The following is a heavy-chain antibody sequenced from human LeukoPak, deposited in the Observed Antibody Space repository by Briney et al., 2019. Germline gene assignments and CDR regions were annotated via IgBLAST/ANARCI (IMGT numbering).Heavy chain of an antibody. CDR3: ARDPTHCYDFWSGYYSCGMDV. V-gene: IGHV4-39*02. CDR2: IYYSGST. D-gene: IGHD3-3*01. Sequence: PSETLSLTCTVSGGSINSSSYYWGWIRQPPGKGPEWIGSIYYSGSTYYYPSLKSRVTISVDTSKNQFSLKLSSVTAADTAVYYCARDPTHCYDFWSGYYSCGMDVWGQGTTVTVSS. CDR1: GGSINSSSYY. J-gene: IGHJ6*02.